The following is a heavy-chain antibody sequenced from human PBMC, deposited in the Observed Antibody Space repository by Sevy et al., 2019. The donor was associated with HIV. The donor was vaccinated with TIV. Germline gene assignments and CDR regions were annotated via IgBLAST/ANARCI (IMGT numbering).Heavy chain of an antibody. CDR3: ARAGDYYDSSGYYTYYGMDV. CDR2: MNPNSGNT. D-gene: IGHD3-22*01. J-gene: IGHJ6*02. Sequence: ASVKGSCKASGYTFTSYDINWVRQATGQGLEWMGWMNPNSGNTGYAQKFQGRVTMTRNTSLSTAYMELSSLRSEDTAVYYCARAGDYYDSSGYYTYYGMDVWGQGTTVTVSS. V-gene: IGHV1-8*01. CDR1: GYTFTSYD.